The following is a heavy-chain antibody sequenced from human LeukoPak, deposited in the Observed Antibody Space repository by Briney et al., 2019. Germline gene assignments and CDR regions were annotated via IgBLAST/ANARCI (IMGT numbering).Heavy chain of an antibody. CDR1: GGPISSSSYY. Sequence: SETLSLTCTVSGGPISSSSYYWGWIRQPPGKGLEWIGSIYYSGSTYYNPSLKSRVTISVDTSKNQFSLKLSSVTAADTAVYYCVSWSSSWNAFDIWGQGTMVTVSS. J-gene: IGHJ3*02. D-gene: IGHD6-13*01. CDR2: IYYSGST. V-gene: IGHV4-39*01. CDR3: VSWSSSWNAFDI.